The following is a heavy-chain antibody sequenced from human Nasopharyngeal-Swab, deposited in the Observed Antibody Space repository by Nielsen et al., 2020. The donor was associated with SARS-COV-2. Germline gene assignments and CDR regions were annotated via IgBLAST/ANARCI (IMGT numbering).Heavy chain of an antibody. Sequence: SETLSLTCTVSGGSMSSDNYYWSWIRQPAGKGLEWIGRVYTSGSTNYNPSLKSRVTISVDTSKNQFSLKLSSVTAADTAVYYCARTVDTAMVYYFDYLGQGTLVTVSS. CDR3: ARTVDTAMVYYFDY. CDR1: GGSMSSDNYY. V-gene: IGHV4-61*02. J-gene: IGHJ4*02. CDR2: VYTSGST. D-gene: IGHD5-18*01.